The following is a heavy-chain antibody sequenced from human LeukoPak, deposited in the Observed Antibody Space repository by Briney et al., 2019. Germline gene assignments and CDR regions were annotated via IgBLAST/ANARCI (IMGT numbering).Heavy chain of an antibody. Sequence: GGSLRLSCAASGFTFSSYGMHWVRQAPGKGLEWVAVIWYDGSNKYYADSVKGRFTISRDDSKNTLYLQMNSLRAEDTAVYYCARDRQGWNNNRFDPWGQGTLVTVSS. V-gene: IGHV3-33*01. D-gene: IGHD1/OR15-1a*01. CDR2: IWYDGSNK. J-gene: IGHJ5*02. CDR1: GFTFSSYG. CDR3: ARDRQGWNNNRFDP.